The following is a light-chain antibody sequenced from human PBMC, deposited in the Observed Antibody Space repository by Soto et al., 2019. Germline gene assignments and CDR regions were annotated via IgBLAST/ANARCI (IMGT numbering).Light chain of an antibody. V-gene: IGKV1-39*01. CDR2: GAS. CDR1: QSISIY. J-gene: IGKJ1*01. Sequence: DIQMTQSPSSLSASIGDRVTITCRASQSISIYLNWYQQKPGKAPKSLIYGASSLQSGVPSRFSGSGSGTDFTLTISNLQPEDCATYYCQHSSSIPVTFGQGTKVEIK. CDR3: QHSSSIPVT.